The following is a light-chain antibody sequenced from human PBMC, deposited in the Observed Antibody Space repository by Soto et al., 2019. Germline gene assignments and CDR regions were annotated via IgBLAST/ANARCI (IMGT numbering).Light chain of an antibody. J-gene: IGLJ3*02. CDR1: SSNIGAGYD. V-gene: IGLV1-40*01. Sequence: QSVLTQPPSVSGAPGQRVTISCTGSSSNIGAGYDVHWYQQLPGTAPKLLIYGNSNRPSGGPDRFSGSKSGTSASLAITGLQAEDEADYYCQSYDSSLRGWVFGGGTKLTVL. CDR3: QSYDSSLRGWV. CDR2: GNS.